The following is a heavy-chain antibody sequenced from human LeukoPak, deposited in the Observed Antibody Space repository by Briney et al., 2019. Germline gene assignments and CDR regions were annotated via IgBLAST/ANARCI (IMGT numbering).Heavy chain of an antibody. J-gene: IGHJ3*02. Sequence: GGSLSLSCAASGFTVSSNYMSWVRQAPGKGLEWVSVIYSGGSKYYADSVKGRFTISRDNSKNTLYLQMNSLRAEDTAVYYCARDHERSDAFDIWGQGTMVTVSS. CDR1: GFTVSSNY. V-gene: IGHV3-53*01. CDR3: ARDHERSDAFDI. CDR2: IYSGGSK.